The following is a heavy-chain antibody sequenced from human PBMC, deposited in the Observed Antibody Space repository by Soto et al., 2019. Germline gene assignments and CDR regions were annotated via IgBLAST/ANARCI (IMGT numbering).Heavy chain of an antibody. CDR3: VKGEDCSGGSCYPYYYYGMDV. CDR2: MNPNSGNT. D-gene: IGHD2-15*01. J-gene: IGHJ6*02. CDR1: GYTFTSYD. V-gene: IGHV1-8*01. Sequence: GASVKVSCKASGYTFTSYDINWVRQATGQGLEWMGWMNPNSGNTGYAQKFQGRFTISRDNSKNTLYLQMSSLRAEDTAVYYCVKGEDCSGGSCYPYYYYGMDVWGQGTTVTVSS.